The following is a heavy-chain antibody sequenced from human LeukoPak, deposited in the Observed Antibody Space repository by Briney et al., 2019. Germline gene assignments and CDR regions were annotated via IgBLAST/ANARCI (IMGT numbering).Heavy chain of an antibody. D-gene: IGHD3-3*01. CDR2: IIPIFGTA. CDR3: ARDLNDFWSGPDAFDI. CDR1: GGTFSSYA. V-gene: IGHV1-69*05. Sequence: GASVKVSCKASGGTFSSYAISWVRQAPGQGLEWMGGIIPIFGTANYAQKFQGRVTITTDESTSTAYMELSSLRSEDTAVYYCARDLNDFWSGPDAFDIWGQGTMVTVSS. J-gene: IGHJ3*02.